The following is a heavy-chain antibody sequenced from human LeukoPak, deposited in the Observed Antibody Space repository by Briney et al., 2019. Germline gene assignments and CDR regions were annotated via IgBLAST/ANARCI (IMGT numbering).Heavy chain of an antibody. CDR3: ARSGDY. CDR2: ISSSSTI. J-gene: IGHJ4*02. CDR1: GFTFSSSP. V-gene: IGHV3-48*01. Sequence: PGGSLRLSCAASGFTFSSSPMNWVRQAPGKGLEWVSYISSSSTIYYADSVKGRFTISRDNAKNSLYLQMNSLGVEDTAVYYCARSGDYWGQGTLVTVSS.